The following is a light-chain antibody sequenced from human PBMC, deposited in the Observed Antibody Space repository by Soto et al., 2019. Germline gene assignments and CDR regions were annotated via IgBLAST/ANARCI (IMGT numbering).Light chain of an antibody. J-gene: IGKJ4*01. CDR1: ESVDIY. CDR3: QQRRNWPPLT. V-gene: IGKV3-11*01. CDR2: HAS. Sequence: ETVLTQSPATLYSSPGETATLSCRASESVDIYLAWYQQKPGQAPRLLIYHASNRATGIPARFSGSGSGTDFTLTISSLEPEDSAVYYCQQRRNWPPLTFGGGTRVEI.